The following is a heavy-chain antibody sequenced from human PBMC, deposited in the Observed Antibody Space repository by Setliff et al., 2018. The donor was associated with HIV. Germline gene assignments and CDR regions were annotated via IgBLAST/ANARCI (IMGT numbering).Heavy chain of an antibody. Sequence: GASVKVSCKASGFTFTNSAVQWVRRARGQRLEWIGWIVVGSGNTNYAQKFQERVTITRDMSTSRAYMELSGLRTEDTAVYYCAADPQTGTTSYDAFDIWGQGTVVTVSS. V-gene: IGHV1-58*01. J-gene: IGHJ3*02. CDR1: GFTFTNSA. CDR3: AADPQTGTTSYDAFDI. CDR2: IVVGSGNT. D-gene: IGHD1-7*01.